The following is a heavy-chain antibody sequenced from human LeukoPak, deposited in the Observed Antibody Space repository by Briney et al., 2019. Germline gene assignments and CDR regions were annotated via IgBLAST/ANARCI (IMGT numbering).Heavy chain of an antibody. J-gene: IGHJ4*02. CDR1: GGSFSGYY. CDR2: INHGGST. Sequence: SETLSLTCAVYGGSFSGYYWSWIRQPPGKGLEWIGEINHGGSTNYNPSLKSRVTISVDTSKNQFSLKLSSVTAADTAVYYCARGGYYGSGSYYNYIYWGQGTLVTVSS. CDR3: ARGGYYGSGSYYNYIY. V-gene: IGHV4-34*01. D-gene: IGHD3-10*01.